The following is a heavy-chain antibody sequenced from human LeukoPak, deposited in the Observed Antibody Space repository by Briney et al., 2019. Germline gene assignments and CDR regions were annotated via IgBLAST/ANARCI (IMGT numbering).Heavy chain of an antibody. CDR2: IYYSGTT. Sequence: SETLSLTCTVSGGSMSSYYWSWIRQPPEKGLEWIGYIYYSGTTNYNPSLKSRVTISVDASKNQFSLKLTSVTAADTAVYYCARHTWGNPFDYWGQGTLVTVSS. V-gene: IGHV4-59*08. CDR1: GGSMSSYY. D-gene: IGHD7-27*01. CDR3: ARHTWGNPFDY. J-gene: IGHJ4*02.